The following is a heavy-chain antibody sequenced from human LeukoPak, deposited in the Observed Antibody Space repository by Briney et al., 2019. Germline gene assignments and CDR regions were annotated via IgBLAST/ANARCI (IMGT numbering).Heavy chain of an antibody. V-gene: IGHV4-39*01. CDR2: IYYNGRT. CDR3: ACRVNIVLLPSPLPDS. Sequence: SETLSLTCTASGGSIRSSRYYWGWIRQPPGKGLEWIATIYYNGRTFYNPSLMGRVTISLDSPKNQFSLRLNSVAAADTAIYYCACRVNIVLLPSPLPDSWGQGTLVTVSS. CDR1: GGSIRSSRYY. J-gene: IGHJ4*02. D-gene: IGHD2-2*01.